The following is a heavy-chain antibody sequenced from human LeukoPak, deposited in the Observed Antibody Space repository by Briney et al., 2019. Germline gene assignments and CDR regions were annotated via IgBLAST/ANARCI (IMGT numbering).Heavy chain of an antibody. V-gene: IGHV3-30*02. J-gene: IGHJ5*02. D-gene: IGHD6-19*01. Sequence: GGSLRLSCAASGFTFSSYGMHWVRQAPGKGLEWVAFIRYDGSNKYYADSVKGRFTISRDNSQNTVYLQMNSLRAEDTAVYYCAKSPPRYGSGWLNWFDPWGQGTLVTVSS. CDR2: IRYDGSNK. CDR1: GFTFSSYG. CDR3: AKSPPRYGSGWLNWFDP.